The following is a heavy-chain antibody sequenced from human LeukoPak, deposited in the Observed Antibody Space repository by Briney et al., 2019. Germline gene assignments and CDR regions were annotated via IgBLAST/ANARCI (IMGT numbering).Heavy chain of an antibody. CDR2: ISGNSRYI. J-gene: IGHJ4*02. CDR1: EFTFSSYS. Sequence: GGSLRLPCAASEFTFSSYSMTWVRQAPGKGLEWVSSISGNSRYIYYADSMRGRFTISRDNAKNSLYLQMNSLKPEDTAVYYCARVAEAAAFDSWGQGTLVTVSS. CDR3: ARVAEAAAFDS. D-gene: IGHD6-13*01. V-gene: IGHV3-21*06.